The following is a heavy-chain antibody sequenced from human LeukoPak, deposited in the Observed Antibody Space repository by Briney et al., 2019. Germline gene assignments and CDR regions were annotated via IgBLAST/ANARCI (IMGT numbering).Heavy chain of an antibody. J-gene: IGHJ6*02. CDR2: IYPGDSDT. D-gene: IGHD1-7*01. CDR3: ARGAAGTTPDYYYFGLDV. V-gene: IGHV5-51*01. CDR1: GYRFTDYW. Sequence: GESLKISCKGSGYRFTDYWIGGVRQVPGKGLEWMGIIYPGDSDTRYSQSFQGQVTISADKSINTAHLQWSSLKASDTAMYYCARGAAGTTPDYYYFGLDVWGQGTTVRVSS.